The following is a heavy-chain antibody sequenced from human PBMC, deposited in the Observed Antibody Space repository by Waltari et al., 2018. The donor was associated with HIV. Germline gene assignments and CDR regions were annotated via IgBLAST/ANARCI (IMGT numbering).Heavy chain of an antibody. CDR2: VYPNTGDT. CDR3: VRQMTFYDAFDI. CDR1: GYTFTAYY. Sequence: QVQLLQSGAEVKKPGASVKVSCKASGYTFTAYYIHWVRQAPGQGLAWMGGVYPNTGDTNYAQKFQGRVTMARDASIRTVSMELSRLRSDDTAVYYCVRQMTFYDAFDIWGQGTLVTVSA. J-gene: IGHJ3*02. V-gene: IGHV1-2*02.